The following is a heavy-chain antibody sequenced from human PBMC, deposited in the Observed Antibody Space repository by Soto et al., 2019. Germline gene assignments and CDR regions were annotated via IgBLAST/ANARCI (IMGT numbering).Heavy chain of an antibody. D-gene: IGHD3-10*01. Sequence: EVQLLESGGGLVQPGGSLRLSCAASGFTFSSYAMSWVRQAPGKGLEWVSAISGSGGSTSYADSVKGRFTISRDNSKNTLYLQMNSLRAEETAVYYCAKASKVYYGAGSYLYYYYYYMDVWGKGTTVTVSS. CDR3: AKASKVYYGAGSYLYYYYYYMDV. CDR2: ISGSGGST. CDR1: GFTFSSYA. V-gene: IGHV3-23*01. J-gene: IGHJ6*03.